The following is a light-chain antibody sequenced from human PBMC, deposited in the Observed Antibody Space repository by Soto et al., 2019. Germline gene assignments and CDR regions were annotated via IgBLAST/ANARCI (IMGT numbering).Light chain of an antibody. J-gene: IGKJ2*01. CDR2: GAS. CDR3: QQYNKWPPYT. CDR1: QSVSSN. V-gene: IGKV3-15*01. Sequence: EIVMTQSPANLSVSPGERATLSCRASQSVSSNLAWYQQKPGQGPRLLIYGASTRATIIPARSRGSGSGTEVTHTINSLQSEDFAVYYCQQYNKWPPYTFGQGTKLEIK.